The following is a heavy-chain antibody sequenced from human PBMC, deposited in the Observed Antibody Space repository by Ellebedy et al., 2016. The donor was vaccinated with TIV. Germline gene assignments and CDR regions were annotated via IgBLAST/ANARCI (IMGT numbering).Heavy chain of an antibody. D-gene: IGHD5-24*01. CDR1: GFTFSSYS. Sequence: GGSLRLSCAASGFTFSSYSMNWVRQAPGKGLEWVSYISSSSSTIYYADSVKGRFTISRDNAKNSLYLQMNSLRAEDTAVYYCARVQGDGYNARFDYWGQGTLVTVSS. CDR3: ARVQGDGYNARFDY. V-gene: IGHV3-48*01. J-gene: IGHJ4*02. CDR2: ISSSSSTI.